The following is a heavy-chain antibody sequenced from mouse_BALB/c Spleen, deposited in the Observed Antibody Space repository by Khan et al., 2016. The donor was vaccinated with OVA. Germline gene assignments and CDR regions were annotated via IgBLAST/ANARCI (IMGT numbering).Heavy chain of an antibody. V-gene: IGHV3-2*02. CDR1: GYSITSDYA. Sequence: EVQLVESGPGLVKPSQSLSLTCTVTGYSITSDYAWNWIRQFPGNKLEWMGYISYSGSTNYNPALKSRISITRDTSKNQFFLPLNSVTTEDTATYYCERDGSRYNCAIDYWGQGTSVTVSS. J-gene: IGHJ4*01. D-gene: IGHD1-1*01. CDR3: ERDGSRYNCAIDY. CDR2: ISYSGST.